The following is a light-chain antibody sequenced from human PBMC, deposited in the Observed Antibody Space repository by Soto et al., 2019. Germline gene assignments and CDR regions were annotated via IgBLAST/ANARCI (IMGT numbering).Light chain of an antibody. V-gene: IGLV3-21*02. CDR3: QVWDSSDDHRYV. Sequence: SYELTQPPSVSVAPGQTARITCGGNNIGSKSVHWYQQKPGQAPVLVVYDDTDRPSGIPERFSGSNSGNTATLTISRVEVGDEADYYCQVWDSSDDHRYVFGTGTKVTVL. J-gene: IGLJ1*01. CDR1: NIGSKS. CDR2: DDT.